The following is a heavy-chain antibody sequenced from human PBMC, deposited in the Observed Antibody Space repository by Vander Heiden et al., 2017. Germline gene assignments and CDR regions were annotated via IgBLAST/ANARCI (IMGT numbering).Heavy chain of an antibody. V-gene: IGHV1-69*01. D-gene: IGHD3-22*01. CDR1: GGTFSSYA. CDR3: ARDGGDYYDSSGYYFRGYGMDV. CDR2: IIPIFGTA. J-gene: IGHJ6*02. Sequence: QLQLVQYGAEVKKPGSSVNVSCKASGGTFSSYAISWVGQAPGQGLEWMGGIIPIFGTANYAQKFQGRVTITADESTSTAYMELSSLRSEDTAVYYCARDGGDYYDSSGYYFRGYGMDVWGQGTTVTVSS.